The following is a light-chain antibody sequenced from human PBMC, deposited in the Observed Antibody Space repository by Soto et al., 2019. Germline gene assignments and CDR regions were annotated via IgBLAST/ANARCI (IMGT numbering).Light chain of an antibody. V-gene: IGKV3-15*01. CDR3: QQYNTWPRS. J-gene: IGKJ4*01. Sequence: EIVMTQSPATLSVSPGERATLSCRASQSVSINLAWYQQKPGQVPRLLIYGSFTRATGVPARFSGSGSGTEFTLTISSLQSEDIAVYYCQQYNTWPRSFGGGTRVEIK. CDR2: GSF. CDR1: QSVSIN.